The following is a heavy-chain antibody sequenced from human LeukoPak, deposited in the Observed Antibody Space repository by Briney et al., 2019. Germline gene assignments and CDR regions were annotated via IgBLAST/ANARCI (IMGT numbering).Heavy chain of an antibody. Sequence: ASVTVSCKASGYTFTSYYMHWVRQAPGQGLERMGIINPSGGSTSYAQKFQGRVTMTRDTSTSTVYMELSSLRSEDTAVYYCARDNGGGGITIFGVVMGEVNWFDPWGQGTLVTVSS. CDR1: GYTFTSYY. D-gene: IGHD3-3*01. J-gene: IGHJ5*02. V-gene: IGHV1-46*01. CDR2: INPSGGST. CDR3: ARDNGGGGITIFGVVMGEVNWFDP.